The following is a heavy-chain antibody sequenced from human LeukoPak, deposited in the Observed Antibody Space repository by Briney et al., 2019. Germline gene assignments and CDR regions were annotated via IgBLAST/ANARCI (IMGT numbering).Heavy chain of an antibody. CDR1: GFTFSNAW. Sequence: GGSLRLSCAASGFTFSNAWMSWVRQAPGKGLEWVSVIYSGGSTYYADSVKGRFTISRHNSKNTLYLQMNSLRAEDTAVYYCARGSLATVVTHDAFDIWGQGTMVTVSS. CDR3: ARGSLATVVTHDAFDI. D-gene: IGHD4-23*01. V-gene: IGHV3-53*04. CDR2: IYSGGST. J-gene: IGHJ3*02.